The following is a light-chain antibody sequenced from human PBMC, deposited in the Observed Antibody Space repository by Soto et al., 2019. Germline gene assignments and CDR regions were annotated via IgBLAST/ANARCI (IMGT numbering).Light chain of an antibody. CDR2: EVS. Sequence: SGLTQPGSGSGSPGQSITISCTGTSSDVGGYNYVSWYQQHPGKAPRLIIYEVSNRPTELSNRFSGSESAHTASLTISGLPPADEADYFCTSYTSSSTLDGFGTGTQVTV. J-gene: IGLJ1*01. V-gene: IGLV2-14*01. CDR3: TSYTSSSTLDG. CDR1: SSDVGGYNY.